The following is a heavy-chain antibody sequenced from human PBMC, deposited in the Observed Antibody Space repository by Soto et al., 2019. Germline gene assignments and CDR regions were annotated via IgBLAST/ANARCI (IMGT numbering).Heavy chain of an antibody. CDR2: IFYSGST. J-gene: IGHJ3*02. CDR3: ARRYGSAFDI. Sequence: QVQLQESGPGLVKPSETLSRTCTVSGGSISSYYWSWIRQPPGKGLESIGDIFYSGSTNYTPSLNSRVTISVDTSKNQFSLKLSSVTAADTAVYYCARRYGSAFDIWGHGTMVTVSS. V-gene: IGHV4-59*01. D-gene: IGHD4-17*01. CDR1: GGSISSYY.